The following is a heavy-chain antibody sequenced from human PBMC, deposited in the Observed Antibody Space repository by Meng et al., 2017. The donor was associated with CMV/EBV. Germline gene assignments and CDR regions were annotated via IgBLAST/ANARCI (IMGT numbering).Heavy chain of an antibody. J-gene: IGHJ3*02. CDR2: TYYRSKWYN. Sequence: QTLSLTRAIPGDSVSSNSAAWNWTRQPPSRGLGWLGRTYYRSKWYNDYAVSVKSRITINPDTSKNRFSLQLNSVTPEDTAVYYCARDCSSTSCIHAFDIWGQGTMVTVSS. D-gene: IGHD2-2*01. CDR3: ARDCSSTSCIHAFDI. V-gene: IGHV6-1*01. CDR1: GDSVSSNSAA.